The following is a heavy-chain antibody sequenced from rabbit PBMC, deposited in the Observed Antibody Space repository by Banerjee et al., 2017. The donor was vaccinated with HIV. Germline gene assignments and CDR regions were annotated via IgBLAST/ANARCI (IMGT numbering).Heavy chain of an antibody. CDR3: ARGVYGDASYYKL. CDR2: IYAGSSGST. V-gene: IGHV1S40*01. J-gene: IGHJ4*01. CDR1: GFSFSTSYY. Sequence: QSLEESGGDLVKPGASLTLTCTASGFSFSTSYYMCWVRQAPGKGLEWIACIYAGSSGSTYYASWAKGRFTISKTSSTTVTLQMTSLTAADTATYFCARGVYGDASYYKLWGPGTLVTVS. D-gene: IGHD6-1*01.